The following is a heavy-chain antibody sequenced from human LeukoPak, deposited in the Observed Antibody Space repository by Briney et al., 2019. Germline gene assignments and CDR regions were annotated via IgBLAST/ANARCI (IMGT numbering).Heavy chain of an antibody. CDR2: ISYDGSNK. V-gene: IGHV3-30*18. J-gene: IGHJ4*02. D-gene: IGHD3-22*01. CDR1: GFTFSSYG. CDR3: AKVGRYYYDSSGYFDY. Sequence: SGGSLRLSCAASGFTFSSYGMHWVRQAPGKGLEWVAVISYDGSNKYYADSVKGRFTISRDNSKNTLYLQMNSLRADDTAVYYCAKVGRYYYDSSGYFDYWGQGTLVTASS.